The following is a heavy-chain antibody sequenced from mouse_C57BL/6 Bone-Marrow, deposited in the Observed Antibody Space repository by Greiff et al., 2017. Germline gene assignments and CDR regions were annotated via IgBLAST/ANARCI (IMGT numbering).Heavy chain of an antibody. CDR1: GFSFNTYA. Sequence: EVQLVESGGGLVQPKGSLKLSCAASGFSFNTYAMNWVRQAPGKGLEWVARIRSKSNNYATYYADSVKDRFTISRDDSESMLYLQMNNLKTEDTAMYYCVRQGALGQGYWYFDVWGTGTTVTVSS. CDR2: IRSKSNNYAT. J-gene: IGHJ1*03. D-gene: IGHD4-1*01. CDR3: VRQGALGQGYWYFDV. V-gene: IGHV10-1*01.